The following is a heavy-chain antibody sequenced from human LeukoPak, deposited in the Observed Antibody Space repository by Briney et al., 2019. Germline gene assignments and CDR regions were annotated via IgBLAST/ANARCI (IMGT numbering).Heavy chain of an antibody. Sequence: GGSLSLSCAASAFTFRRYAVSWVRKAGGKGLECVSSIIGRGGSTFYADCVGGLFTISRDNYKYTLYLQMSSQRAEDPAVYFSAKPKDNSLYCFEYWGQGTRLSVST. CDR2: IIGRGGST. D-gene: IGHD1-20*01. CDR1: AFTFRRYA. CDR3: AKPKDNSLYCFEY. V-gene: IGHV3-23*01. J-gene: IGHJ4*02.